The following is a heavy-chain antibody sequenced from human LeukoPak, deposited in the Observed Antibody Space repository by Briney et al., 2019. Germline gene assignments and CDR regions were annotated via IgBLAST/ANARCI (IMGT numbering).Heavy chain of an antibody. Sequence: GGSLRLSCAASGFTFSSYWMHWVRQAPGKGLVWVSRINSDGSSTSYADSVKGRFTISRDNAKNTLYLQMNSLRAEDTAVYYCARDRCSGGSCYANDYWGQGTLVTVSP. CDR1: GFTFSSYW. D-gene: IGHD2-15*01. V-gene: IGHV3-74*01. CDR3: ARDRCSGGSCYANDY. CDR2: INSDGSST. J-gene: IGHJ4*02.